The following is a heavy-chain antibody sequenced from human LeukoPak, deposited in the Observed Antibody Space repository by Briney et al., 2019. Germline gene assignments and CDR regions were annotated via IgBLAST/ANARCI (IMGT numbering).Heavy chain of an antibody. D-gene: IGHD3-10*01. Sequence: ASVKVSCKASGYTFTSYDINWVRQATGQGLEWMGGFDPEDGETIYAQKFQGRVTMTEDTSTDTAYMELSSLRSEDTAVYYCATRDYYGSGSYYKLDNWFDPWGQGTLVTVSS. CDR3: ATRDYYGSGSYYKLDNWFDP. CDR2: FDPEDGET. J-gene: IGHJ5*02. V-gene: IGHV1-24*01. CDR1: GYTFTSYD.